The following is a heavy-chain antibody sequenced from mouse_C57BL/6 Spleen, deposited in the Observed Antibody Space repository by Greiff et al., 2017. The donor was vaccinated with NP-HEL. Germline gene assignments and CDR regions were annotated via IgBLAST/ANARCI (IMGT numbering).Heavy chain of an antibody. CDR1: GYTFTSYW. J-gene: IGHJ2*01. D-gene: IGHD1-1*01. CDR2: IDPSDSYT. V-gene: IGHV1-69*01. Sequence: QVQLQQSGAELVMPGASVKLSCKASGYTFTSYWMHWVKQRPGQGLEWIGEIDPSDSYTNYNQKFKGKSTLTVDKSSSTAYMQLSSLTSEDSAVYYCAVITTVVQSYYFDYWGQGTTLTVSS. CDR3: AVITTVVQSYYFDY.